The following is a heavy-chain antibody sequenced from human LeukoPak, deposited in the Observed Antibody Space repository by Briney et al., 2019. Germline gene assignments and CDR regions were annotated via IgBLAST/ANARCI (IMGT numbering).Heavy chain of an antibody. CDR1: GGTFSSYA. CDR3: ARDSESSSSRPEYFQH. CDR2: IIPIFGTA. V-gene: IGHV1-69*06. Sequence: ASVKVSCKASGGTFSSYAISWVRQAPGQGLEWMGGIIPIFGTANYAQKFQGRATITADKSTSTAYMELSSLRSEDAAVYYCARDSESSSSRPEYFQHWGQGTLVTVSS. J-gene: IGHJ1*01. D-gene: IGHD6-6*01.